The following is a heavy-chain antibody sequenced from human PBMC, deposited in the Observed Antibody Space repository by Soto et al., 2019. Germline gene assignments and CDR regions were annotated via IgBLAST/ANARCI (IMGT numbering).Heavy chain of an antibody. V-gene: IGHV1-69*12. CDR2: IMPIFPTP. CDR1: GGTFSTSA. CDR3: ARDNDRLQWGGNSCAIVDV. D-gene: IGHD6-25*01. J-gene: IGHJ6*02. Sequence: QVQLEQSGAEVKKPGSSVKVSCKASGGTFSTSAISWVRQAPGQGLEWMGGIMPIFPTPDYAQKFQGRVTMTADESTSTAYMALSGLTSDGTAVYDCARDNDRLQWGGNSCAIVDVWGQGTTVTVS.